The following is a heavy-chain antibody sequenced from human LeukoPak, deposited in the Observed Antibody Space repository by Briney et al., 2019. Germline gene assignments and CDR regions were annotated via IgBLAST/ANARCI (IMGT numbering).Heavy chain of an antibody. D-gene: IGHD5-24*01. CDR3: ARESRLRWLQLGAFDI. CDR1: RFTFSSYS. V-gene: IGHV3-21*01. CDR2: ISSSSSYI. J-gene: IGHJ3*02. Sequence: PGGSLRLSCAASRFTFSSYSMNWVRQAPGKGLEWVSSISSSSSYIYYADSVKGRFTISRDNAKNSLYLQMNSLRAEDTAVYYCARESRLRWLQLGAFDIWGQGTMVTVSS.